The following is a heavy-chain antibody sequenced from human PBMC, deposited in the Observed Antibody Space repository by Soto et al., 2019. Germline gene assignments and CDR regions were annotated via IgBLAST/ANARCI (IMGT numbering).Heavy chain of an antibody. D-gene: IGHD3-3*01. V-gene: IGHV4-34*01. CDR2: INHSGST. J-gene: IGHJ6*03. Sequence: PSETPSLTCAVYGGSFSGYYWSWIRQPPGKGLEWIGEINHSGSTNYNPSLKSRVTISVDTSKNQFSLKLSSVTAADTAVYYCARPGYDFWSGYYHLRDYYSYLDVWGKGTTVTVSS. CDR3: ARPGYDFWSGYYHLRDYYSYLDV. CDR1: GGSFSGYY.